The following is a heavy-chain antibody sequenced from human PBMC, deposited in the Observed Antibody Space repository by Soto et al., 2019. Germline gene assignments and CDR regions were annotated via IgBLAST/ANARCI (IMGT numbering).Heavy chain of an antibody. D-gene: IGHD2-15*01. CDR1: GGSISSYY. Sequence: SETLSLTCTVSGGSISSYYWSWIRQPPGKGLEWIGYINHSGSTNYNPSLKSRVTISVDTSKNQFSLKLSSVTAADTAVYYCARLRLVGYCSGGSCRRHFDYWGQGTLVTVSS. CDR3: ARLRLVGYCSGGSCRRHFDY. J-gene: IGHJ4*02. CDR2: INHSGST. V-gene: IGHV4-59*12.